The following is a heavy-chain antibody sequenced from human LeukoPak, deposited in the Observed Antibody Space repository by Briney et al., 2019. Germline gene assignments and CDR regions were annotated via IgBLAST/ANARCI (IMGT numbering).Heavy chain of an antibody. CDR3: VRDGGVSGYDLLDY. CDR1: GFTFSNYW. Sequence: GGSLRLSRAASGFTFSNYWMSWVRQAPGKGLEWVAHINQDGSEEHYMDSVKARFIISRDNAKNSLSLQMDSLRAEDTAVYYCVRDGGVSGYDLLDYWGQGTLVTVSS. V-gene: IGHV3-7*01. D-gene: IGHD5-12*01. CDR2: INQDGSEE. J-gene: IGHJ4*02.